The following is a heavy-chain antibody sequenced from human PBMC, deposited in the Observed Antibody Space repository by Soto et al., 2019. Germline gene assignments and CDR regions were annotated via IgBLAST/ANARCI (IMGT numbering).Heavy chain of an antibody. CDR3: ARGRPWELYDY. D-gene: IGHD1-26*01. Sequence: SETLSLTCTVSGGSISTYYWSWIRQPPGKGLEWVGYIYYSGSTNYNPSLKSRVTISVDTSNNQFSLKLSSMTAADTAVYYCARGRPWELYDYWGQGTLVTVSS. V-gene: IGHV4-59*12. CDR1: GGSISTYY. J-gene: IGHJ4*02. CDR2: IYYSGST.